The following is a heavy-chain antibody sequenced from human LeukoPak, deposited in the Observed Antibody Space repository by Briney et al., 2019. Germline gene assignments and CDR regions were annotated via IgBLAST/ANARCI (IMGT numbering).Heavy chain of an antibody. J-gene: IGHJ4*02. CDR2: SKNKANSYIT. D-gene: IGHD2-15*01. Sequence: GGSLRLSCAASGFTFSDHYMDWVRQAPGKGLGWVGRSKNKANSYITQYAAFAQGRFTISRDDSKNSLYLQINSLKTEDTAVYYCARDDGGQGDYWGQGTLVTVSS. CDR3: ARDDGGQGDY. CDR1: GFTFSDHY. V-gene: IGHV3-72*01.